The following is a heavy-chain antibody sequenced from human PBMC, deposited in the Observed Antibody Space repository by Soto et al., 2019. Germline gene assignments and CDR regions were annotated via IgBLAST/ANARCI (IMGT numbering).Heavy chain of an antibody. D-gene: IGHD5-18*01. J-gene: IGHJ4*02. CDR3: ARSPDTAMVVGDY. CDR1: GGTFSSYA. V-gene: IGHV1-69*01. Sequence: QVQLVQSGGEVKKPGSSVKVSYKASGGTFSSYAIIWVRLAPGQGLEWMGGIIPIFGTANYAQKFQGRVTITADESTRTAYMELSSLRSEDTAVYYCARSPDTAMVVGDYWGQGTLVTVSS. CDR2: IIPIFGTA.